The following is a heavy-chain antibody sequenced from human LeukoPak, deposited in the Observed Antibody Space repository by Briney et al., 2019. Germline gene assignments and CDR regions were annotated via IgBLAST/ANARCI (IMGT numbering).Heavy chain of an antibody. D-gene: IGHD3-3*01. J-gene: IGHJ3*02. CDR2: INPSGGST. CDR3: ARDYSRQRITIFGVVPDAFDI. CDR1: GYTFTSYY. Sequence: ASVKVSCKASGYTFTSYYMHWVRQAPGHGLEWMGIINPSGGSTSYAQKFQGRVTMTRDTSTSTVYMELSSLRSEDTAVYYCARDYSRQRITIFGVVPDAFDIWGQGTMVTVSS. V-gene: IGHV1-46*01.